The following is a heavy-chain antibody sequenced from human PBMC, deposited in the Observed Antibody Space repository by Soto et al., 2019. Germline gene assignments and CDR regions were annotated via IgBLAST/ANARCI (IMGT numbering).Heavy chain of an antibody. Sequence: QVQLQESGPGLVKPSETLSLTCTVSGGPINNSPQYWGWSRQPPGGGLVWIGTIYYGGTVYSKPSLKSRVTISVDTSKNQFSLQVNSVTAADTAVYYCTRHPRTPDYWGQGTLVTVSS. J-gene: IGHJ4*02. CDR2: IYYGGTV. CDR1: GGPINNSPQY. D-gene: IGHD2-15*01. CDR3: TRHPRTPDY. V-gene: IGHV4-39*01.